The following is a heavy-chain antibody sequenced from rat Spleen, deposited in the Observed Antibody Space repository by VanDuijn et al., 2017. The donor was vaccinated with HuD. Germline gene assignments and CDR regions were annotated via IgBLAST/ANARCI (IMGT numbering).Heavy chain of an antibody. CDR2: IWSGGST. D-gene: IGHD4-3*01. J-gene: IGHJ2*01. CDR3: TREVSGRRHFDY. V-gene: IGHV2-47*01. Sequence: QVQLKESGPGLLQPSQTLSLTCTVSGLSLTSNSVSWIRQPPGKGLEWMGAIWSGGSTDYNSALKSRLSISRDTSKSQGFLKMNSLQTEDTSIYFCTREVSGRRHFDYWGQGVMVTVSS. CDR1: GLSLTSNS.